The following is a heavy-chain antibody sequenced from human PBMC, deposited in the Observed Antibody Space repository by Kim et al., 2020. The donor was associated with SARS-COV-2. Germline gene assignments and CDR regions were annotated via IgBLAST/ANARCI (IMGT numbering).Heavy chain of an antibody. CDR2: INPNSGGT. CDR1: GYTFTGYY. CDR3: ARDLSGGSTPLGL. Sequence: ASVKVSCKASGYTFTGYYMHWVRQAPGQGLEWMGWINPNSGGTNYAQKFQGRVTMTRDTSISTAYMELSRLRSDDTAVYYCARDLSGGSTPLGLWGRGTLVTVSS. J-gene: IGHJ2*01. V-gene: IGHV1-2*02. D-gene: IGHD2-15*01.